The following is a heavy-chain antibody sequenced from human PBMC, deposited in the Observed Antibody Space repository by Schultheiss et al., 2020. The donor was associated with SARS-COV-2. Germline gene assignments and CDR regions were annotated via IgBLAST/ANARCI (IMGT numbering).Heavy chain of an antibody. V-gene: IGHV3-48*01. Sequence: GESLKISCSASGFTFSSYAMHWVRQAPGKGLEWVSYISSSSSTIYYADSVKGRFTISRDNSKNTLYLQMNSLRAEDTAAYYCATSPSNDYYMDVWGKGTTVTVSS. CDR3: ATSPSNDYYMDV. CDR1: GFTFSSYA. J-gene: IGHJ6*03. CDR2: ISSSSSTI. D-gene: IGHD2-8*01.